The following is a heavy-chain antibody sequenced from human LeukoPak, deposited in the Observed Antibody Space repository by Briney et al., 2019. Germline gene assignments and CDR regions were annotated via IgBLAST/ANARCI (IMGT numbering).Heavy chain of an antibody. J-gene: IGHJ6*02. Sequence: EASVKVSCKVSGYTLTELSMHWVRQAPGKGLEWMGGFDPEDGETIYAQKFQGRVTMTEGTSTDTAYMELSSLRSEDTAVYYCATSGTPGGMDVWVQGTTVTVSS. CDR2: FDPEDGET. V-gene: IGHV1-24*01. D-gene: IGHD1-26*01. CDR1: GYTLTELS. CDR3: ATSGTPGGMDV.